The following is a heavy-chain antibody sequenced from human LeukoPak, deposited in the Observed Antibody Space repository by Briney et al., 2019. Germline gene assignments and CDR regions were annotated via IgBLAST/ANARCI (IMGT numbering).Heavy chain of an antibody. D-gene: IGHD5-24*01. Sequence: PGGSLRLSCAASGFTFDDYAMHWVRQAPGKGLEWVSLISGDGGSTYYADSVKGRFTISRDSSKNSLYLQMNSLRTEDTALYYCAKDIKSSTIFDYWGQGTLVTVSS. CDR3: AKDIKSSTIFDY. V-gene: IGHV3-43*02. CDR1: GFTFDDYA. CDR2: ISGDGGST. J-gene: IGHJ4*02.